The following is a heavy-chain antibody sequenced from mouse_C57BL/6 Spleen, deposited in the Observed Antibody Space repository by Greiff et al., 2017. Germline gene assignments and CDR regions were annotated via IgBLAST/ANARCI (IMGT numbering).Heavy chain of an antibody. CDR3: ARGADSWFAY. CDR1: GYTFTSYW. J-gene: IGHJ3*01. V-gene: IGHV1-64*01. D-gene: IGHD3-3*01. CDR2: IHPNSGST. Sequence: QVQLQQPGAELVKPRASVKLSCKASGYTFTSYWMHWVKQRPGQGLEWIGMIHPNSGSTNYNEKFKSKATLTVDKPSSTAYMQLSSLTSEDSAVYYCARGADSWFAYWGQGTLVTVSA.